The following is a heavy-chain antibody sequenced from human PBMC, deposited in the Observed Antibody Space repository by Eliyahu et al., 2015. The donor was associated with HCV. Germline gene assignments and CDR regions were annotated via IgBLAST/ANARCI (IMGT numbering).Heavy chain of an antibody. J-gene: IGHJ5*02. CDR2: TYYRXKWYN. Sequence: QVQLQQSGPGLVKPSQTLSLTCAIXGDXVSXNSAXWNXIRQSPSRGLAWLGRTYYRXKWYNDYAVSVKSRININPDTSKNQFSLQLNSVTPEDTAVYYCARDYDFWSGYSRLVGWFDPWGQGTLVTVSS. CDR1: GDXVSXNSAX. D-gene: IGHD3-3*01. V-gene: IGHV6-1*01. CDR3: ARDYDFWSGYSRLVGWFDP.